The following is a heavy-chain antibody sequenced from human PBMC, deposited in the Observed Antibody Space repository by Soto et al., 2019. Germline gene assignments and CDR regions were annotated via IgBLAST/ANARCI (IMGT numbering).Heavy chain of an antibody. Sequence: PSETLSLTCTVSGGSISSYYWSWIRQPAGKGLEWIGRIYTSGSTNYNPSLKSRVTMSVDTSKNQFSLKLSSATAADTAVYYCARDQGVAAAGITWFDPWGQGSLVTVSS. J-gene: IGHJ5*02. D-gene: IGHD6-13*01. CDR2: IYTSGST. V-gene: IGHV4-4*07. CDR3: ARDQGVAAAGITWFDP. CDR1: GGSISSYY.